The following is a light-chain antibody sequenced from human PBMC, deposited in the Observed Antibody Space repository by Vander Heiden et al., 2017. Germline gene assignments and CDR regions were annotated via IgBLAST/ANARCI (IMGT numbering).Light chain of an antibody. V-gene: IGLV2-14*01. CDR2: EVI. CDR1: SRYLGGSHY. CDR3: SSYTSSSTVV. Sequence: QSSLPQPASVSGSPCQSFPISCTVTSRYLGGSHYLSWYLPHPGKAPKLMIYEVINRPSGVSNRFPGAKSGNTASLTISGLQAEDEADYYCSSYTSSSTVVFGGGTKLTVL. J-gene: IGLJ2*01.